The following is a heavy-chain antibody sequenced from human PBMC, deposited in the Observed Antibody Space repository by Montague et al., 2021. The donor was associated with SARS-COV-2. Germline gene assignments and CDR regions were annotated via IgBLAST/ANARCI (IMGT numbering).Heavy chain of an antibody. J-gene: IGHJ5*02. CDR2: LYFSGSAT. CDR1: GGSVSTYY. V-gene: IGHV4-59*02. CDR3: ARDQGLRGWFDP. Sequence: SETLSLTCTVSGGSVSTYYWSWLRQPPGKGLEWIGFLYFSGSATTYKPSLKSRVTISIDTSKNKFSLNLSSVTAADTAVYFCARDQGLRGWFDPWGQGTLVAVSS.